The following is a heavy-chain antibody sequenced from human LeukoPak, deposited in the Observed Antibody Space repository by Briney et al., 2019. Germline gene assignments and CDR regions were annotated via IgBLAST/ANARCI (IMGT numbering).Heavy chain of an antibody. CDR3: RGWSGDAFDI. Sequence: GGSLRLSCVASGFTFSSYSMNWGRQAPGKGLEWVSSISSYSSHIYYADSVKGRFTISRDNAKNSLYLQMNSLRAEDTAVYYCRGWSGDAFDIWGQGTMVTVFS. J-gene: IGHJ3*02. D-gene: IGHD3-10*01. CDR1: GFTFSSYS. CDR2: ISSYSSHI. V-gene: IGHV3-21*01.